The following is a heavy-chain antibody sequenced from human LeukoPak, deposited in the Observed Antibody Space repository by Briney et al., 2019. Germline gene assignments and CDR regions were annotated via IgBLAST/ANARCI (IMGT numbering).Heavy chain of an antibody. CDR3: VRGHAYCSSTSCYPFDY. Sequence: ASVKVSCKASGYTFTGYYIHWVRQAPGQGLEWMGWINPGSGGTKYAQNFQGRVTMTRDTSISAAYMELRRLTFDDTAVYYCVRGHAYCSSTSCYPFDYWGQGTLVTVSS. V-gene: IGHV1-2*02. CDR1: GYTFTGYY. J-gene: IGHJ4*02. CDR2: INPGSGGT. D-gene: IGHD2-2*01.